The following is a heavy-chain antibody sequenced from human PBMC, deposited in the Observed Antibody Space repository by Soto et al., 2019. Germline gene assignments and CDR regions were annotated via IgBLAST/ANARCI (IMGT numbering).Heavy chain of an antibody. CDR3: ATLYSSFSYTGMDV. J-gene: IGHJ6*02. D-gene: IGHD6-6*01. V-gene: IGHV4-4*07. CDR2: KFPTGSS. Sequence: QVQLQESGPQLVKTSETLSLTCIVSGISFNSYYWAWIRQPVGKGLEWIGHKFPTGSSTYSPSLESRVTISVDKSKNQVSLTLTSVTPADSGVYYCATLYSSFSYTGMDVWGQGTAVTVSS. CDR1: GISFNSYY.